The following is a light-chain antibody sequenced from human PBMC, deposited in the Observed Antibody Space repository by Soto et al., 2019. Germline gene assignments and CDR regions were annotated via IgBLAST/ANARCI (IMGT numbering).Light chain of an antibody. CDR1: QSVFGY. V-gene: IGKV3-11*01. Sequence: EVVLTQSPATLSLSPGDRATLSCRASQSVFGYLAWYQHKPGQAPRLLIYDAYKRATGVPARFSGSGSETDFTLIISSLEPEDFAVYYCQQRSDSPPLTFGGGTKVDLK. CDR2: DAY. J-gene: IGKJ4*01. CDR3: QQRSDSPPLT.